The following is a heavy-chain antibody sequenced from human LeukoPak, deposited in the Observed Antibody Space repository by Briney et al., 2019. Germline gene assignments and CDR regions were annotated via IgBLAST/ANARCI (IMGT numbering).Heavy chain of an antibody. CDR3: ARAGLRFLEWLFGNFDY. D-gene: IGHD3-3*01. CDR1: GFTFSSYS. Sequence: VGSLRLSCAASGFTFSSYSMNWVRQSPGQGLEWVSSISSNSNYIHYADSVKGRFTISRDNAKNSLFLQMNSLRAEDTAVYYCARAGLRFLEWLFGNFDYRGQGTLVTVSS. J-gene: IGHJ4*02. CDR2: ISSNSNYI. V-gene: IGHV3-21*01.